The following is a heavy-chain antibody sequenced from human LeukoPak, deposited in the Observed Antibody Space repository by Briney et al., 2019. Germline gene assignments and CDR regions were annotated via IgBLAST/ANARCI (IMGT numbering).Heavy chain of an antibody. J-gene: IGHJ3*02. D-gene: IGHD4-17*01. CDR1: GGSISNYY. Sequence: SETLSLTCTVSGGSISNYYWSWIRQPPGKGLEWIGYIYYSGTSNYSPSLYSRVTMSVDTSKNQFSLKLTSVTAADTAVYYCARGANFGDSGLDPFDIWGQGTMVTVSS. CDR3: ARGANFGDSGLDPFDI. CDR2: IYYSGTS. V-gene: IGHV4-59*01.